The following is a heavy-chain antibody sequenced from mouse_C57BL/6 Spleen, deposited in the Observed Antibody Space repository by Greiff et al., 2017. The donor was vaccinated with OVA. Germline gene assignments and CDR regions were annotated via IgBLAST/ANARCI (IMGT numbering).Heavy chain of an antibody. Sequence: QVQLQQSGAELVKPGASVKISCKASGYAFSGYWMNWVKQRPGKGLEWIGQIYPGDGDTNYNGKFKGKATLTADKSSSTAYMQLSSLTSEDSAVYFCARSKDFAYWGQGTLVTVSA. J-gene: IGHJ3*01. V-gene: IGHV1-80*01. CDR3: ARSKDFAY. CDR1: GYAFSGYW. CDR2: IYPGDGDT.